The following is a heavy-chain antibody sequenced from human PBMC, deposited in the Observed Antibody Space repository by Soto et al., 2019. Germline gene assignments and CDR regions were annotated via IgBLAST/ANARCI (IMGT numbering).Heavy chain of an antibody. CDR3: ARGSILTGYYISDYLDY. Sequence: GGSLRLSCAASGFTFSSYSMNWVRQAPGKGLEWVSSISSSSSYIYYADSVKGRFTISRDNAKNSLYLQMNSLRAEDTAVYYCARGSILTGYYISDYLDYWGQGTLVTVSS. D-gene: IGHD3-9*01. CDR1: GFTFSSYS. J-gene: IGHJ4*02. V-gene: IGHV3-21*01. CDR2: ISSSSSYI.